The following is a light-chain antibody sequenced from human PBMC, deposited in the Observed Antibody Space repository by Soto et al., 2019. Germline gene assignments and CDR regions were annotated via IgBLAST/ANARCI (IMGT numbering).Light chain of an antibody. Sequence: EIVMTQSPATLSVSPGERATLSCRASQSFSSNLAWYQQKPGQAPRLLIYGASTRAPGIPARFSGGGSGTEFTLTISSLQSEDFAVYYCQQYTNWPFTFGPGTKVDIK. J-gene: IGKJ3*01. V-gene: IGKV3-15*01. CDR3: QQYTNWPFT. CDR1: QSFSSN. CDR2: GAS.